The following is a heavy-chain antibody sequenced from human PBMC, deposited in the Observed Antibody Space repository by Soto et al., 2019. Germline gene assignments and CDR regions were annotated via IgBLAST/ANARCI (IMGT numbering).Heavy chain of an antibody. V-gene: IGHV3-23*01. D-gene: IGHD1-7*01. J-gene: IGHJ6*02. CDR3: AKDLGVDTGTTFYYYYGMDV. Sequence: GGSLRLSCAASGFTFSSYAMSWVRQAPGKGLEWVSAIRGSGGSTYYADSVKGRFTISRDNSKNTLYLQMNSLRAEDTAVYYCAKDLGVDTGTTFYYYYGMDVWGQGTTVTVSS. CDR1: GFTFSSYA. CDR2: IRGSGGST.